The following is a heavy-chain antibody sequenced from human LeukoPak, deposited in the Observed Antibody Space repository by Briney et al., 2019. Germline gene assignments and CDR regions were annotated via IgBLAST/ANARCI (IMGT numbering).Heavy chain of an antibody. CDR1: GYTFTSYA. D-gene: IGHD3-10*01. V-gene: IGHV1-3*01. CDR2: INAGNGNT. J-gene: IGHJ6*04. CDR3: ARSMVRGDYGKNYLYYYYGMDV. Sequence: ASVKVSCKASGYTFTSYAMHWVRQAPGQRLEWMGWINAGNGNTKYSQKSQGRVTITRDTSASTAYMELSSLRSEDTAVYYCARSMVRGDYGKNYLYYYYGMDVWGKGTTVTVSS.